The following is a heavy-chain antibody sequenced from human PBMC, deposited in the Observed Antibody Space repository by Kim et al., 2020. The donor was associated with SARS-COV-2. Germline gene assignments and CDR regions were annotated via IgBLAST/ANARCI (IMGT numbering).Heavy chain of an antibody. CDR3: ASGYWGATPLDY. Sequence: YYADSVKVRLTISRDNAKNSLYLQMNSLRAEDTAVYYCASGYWGATPLDYWGQGTLVTVSS. J-gene: IGHJ4*02. D-gene: IGHD1-26*01. V-gene: IGHV3-11*01.